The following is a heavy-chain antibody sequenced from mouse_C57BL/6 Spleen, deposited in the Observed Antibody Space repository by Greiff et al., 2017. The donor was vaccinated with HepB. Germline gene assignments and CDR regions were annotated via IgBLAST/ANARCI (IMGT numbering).Heavy chain of an antibody. Sequence: EVQLQQSGPELVKPGASVKIPCKASGYTFTDYNMDWVKQSHGKSLEWIGDINPNNGGTIYNQKFKGKATLTVDKSSSTAYMELRSLTSEDTAVYYCAGGGNHYWYFDVWGTGTTVTVSS. V-gene: IGHV1-18*01. CDR2: INPNNGGT. CDR3: AGGGNHYWYFDV. CDR1: GYTFTDYN. J-gene: IGHJ1*03.